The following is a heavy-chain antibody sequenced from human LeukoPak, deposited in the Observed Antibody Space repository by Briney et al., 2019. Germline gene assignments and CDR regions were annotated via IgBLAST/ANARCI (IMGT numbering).Heavy chain of an antibody. CDR1: GGSVSSGSYY. Sequence: PSETLSLTCTVSGGSVSSGSYYWRWLRQPPGRGLEWIGYIYYSGSTNYDPSLKSRVTISVDTSKNQFSLKLSSVTAADTAVYYCARVGDGDLLDYWGQGTLVTVSS. J-gene: IGHJ4*02. D-gene: IGHD4-17*01. CDR2: IYYSGST. V-gene: IGHV4-61*01. CDR3: ARVGDGDLLDY.